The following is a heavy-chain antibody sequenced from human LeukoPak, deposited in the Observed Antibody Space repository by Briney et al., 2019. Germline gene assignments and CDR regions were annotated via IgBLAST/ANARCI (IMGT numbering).Heavy chain of an antibody. V-gene: IGHV3-43D*03. Sequence: GGSLRLSCAASGFTFDDYAMHWVRQAPGKGLEWVSLISWDGGSTYYADSVKGRFTISRDNSKNTLYLQMNSLRAEDTAVYYCVNYDSSGYSFDYWGQGTLVTVSS. CDR3: VNYDSSGYSFDY. CDR2: ISWDGGST. J-gene: IGHJ4*02. D-gene: IGHD3-22*01. CDR1: GFTFDDYA.